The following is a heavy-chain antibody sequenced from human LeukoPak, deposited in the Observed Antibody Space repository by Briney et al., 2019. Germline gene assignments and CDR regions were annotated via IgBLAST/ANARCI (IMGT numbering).Heavy chain of an antibody. CDR2: IYYSGST. J-gene: IGHJ4*02. D-gene: IGHD1-26*01. CDR1: GGSISSSSYY. V-gene: IGHV4-39*07. CDR3: ARGLTYSGSQHFDY. Sequence: SETLSLTCTVSGGSISSSSYYWGWIRQPRGKGLEWIGSIYYSGSTYYNPSLKSRVTISVDTSKNQFSLKLSSVTAADTAVYYCARGLTYSGSQHFDYWGQGTLVTVSS.